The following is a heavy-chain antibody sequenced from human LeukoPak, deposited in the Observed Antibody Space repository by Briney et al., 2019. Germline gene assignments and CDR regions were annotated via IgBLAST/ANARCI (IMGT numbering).Heavy chain of an antibody. CDR1: GGSFSGYY. D-gene: IGHD4-17*01. J-gene: IGHJ3*02. CDR2: INHSGST. V-gene: IGHV4-34*01. CDR3: ARGRYGDYVGEDGFDM. Sequence: LSETLSLTCAVYGGSFSGYYWNWIRQPPGKGLEWIGEINHSGSTNYNPSLKSRVTISVDTSKNEFSLKLSPVTAADTAVYYCARGRYGDYVGEDGFDMWGQGTMVTVSS.